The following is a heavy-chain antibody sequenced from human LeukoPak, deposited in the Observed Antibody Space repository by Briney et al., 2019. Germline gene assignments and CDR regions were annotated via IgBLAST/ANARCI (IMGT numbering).Heavy chain of an antibody. D-gene: IGHD1-14*01. J-gene: IGHJ4*02. CDR1: GFTLTTYA. CDR2: FSGSGANI. V-gene: IGHV3-23*01. CDR3: ARLTGNHFDY. Sequence: GGSLRLSCAASGFTLTTYANSWVRQAPGKGLEWVSVFSGSGANIYYADSVRGRFTISSDISKNTLYLEMSSLRAEDTAIYYCARLTGNHFDYWGQGTLVTVSS.